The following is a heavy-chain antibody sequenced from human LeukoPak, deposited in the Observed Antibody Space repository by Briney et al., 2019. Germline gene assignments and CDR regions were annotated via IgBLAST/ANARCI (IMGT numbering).Heavy chain of an antibody. Sequence: GGSLRLSCAAAGFTFSKSWMHWVRQAPGKGLEWVANIKQDGSEKYHVDSVKGRFTISRDNAKNLLYLQMDSLRVEDTAVYYCARGRECSGTGCYLPGIYWGQGILVTVSS. CDR1: GFTFSKSW. D-gene: IGHD2-2*01. V-gene: IGHV3-7*01. CDR2: IKQDGSEK. CDR3: ARGRECSGTGCYLPGIY. J-gene: IGHJ4*02.